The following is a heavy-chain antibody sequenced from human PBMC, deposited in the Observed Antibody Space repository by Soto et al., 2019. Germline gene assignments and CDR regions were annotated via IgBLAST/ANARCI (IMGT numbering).Heavy chain of an antibody. V-gene: IGHV3-11*01. CDR1: GFTFSDYY. CDR3: ARARVHYDFWSGYYPVFDY. D-gene: IGHD3-3*01. Sequence: QVQLVESGGGLVKPGGSLRLSCAGSGFTFSDYYMSWIRQAPGKGLEWVSYISSSGSTIYYADSVKGRFTISRDNAKNSRYLQMNSLRAEDTAVYYCARARVHYDFWSGYYPVFDYWGQGTLVTVSS. J-gene: IGHJ4*02. CDR2: ISSSGSTI.